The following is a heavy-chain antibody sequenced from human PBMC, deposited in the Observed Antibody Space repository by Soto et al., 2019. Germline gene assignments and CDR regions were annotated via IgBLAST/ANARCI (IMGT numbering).Heavy chain of an antibody. CDR1: GFTFSTYS. Sequence: GVLRLSCAASGFTFSTYSMNWVRQAPGKGLEWVSSISSSSTIYYADSVKGRFTISRDNVQNSLYLQMHSLRAEDTAVYYCARERGSGWTFDYWGQGSLVTVSP. J-gene: IGHJ4*02. CDR2: ISSSSTI. D-gene: IGHD6-19*01. CDR3: ARERGSGWTFDY. V-gene: IGHV3-48*01.